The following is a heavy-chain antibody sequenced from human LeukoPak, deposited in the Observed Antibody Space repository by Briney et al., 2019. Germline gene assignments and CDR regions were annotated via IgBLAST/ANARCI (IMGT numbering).Heavy chain of an antibody. Sequence: SVKVSCKASGGTFSNYAISWVRQAPGQGLEWMGGIIPIFGTANYAQKFQGRVTITADESTSTAYMELSSLRSEDTAVYYCARGSASDIVVVVADYYYYGMDVWGQGTTVTVSS. CDR2: IIPIFGTA. CDR3: ARGSASDIVVVVADYYYYGMDV. CDR1: GGTFSNYA. V-gene: IGHV1-69*13. D-gene: IGHD2-15*01. J-gene: IGHJ6*02.